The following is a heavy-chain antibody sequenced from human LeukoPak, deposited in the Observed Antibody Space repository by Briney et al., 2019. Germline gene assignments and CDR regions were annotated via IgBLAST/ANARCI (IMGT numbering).Heavy chain of an antibody. D-gene: IGHD1-26*01. CDR3: ARGSAWSHYDN. V-gene: IGHV1-8*01. CDR2: MSTNSGSS. J-gene: IGHJ4*02. CDR1: GYIFTYYD. Sequence: GASVKVSCKTSGYIFTYYDIHWVRQATGQGLEWMGWMSTNSGSSGYAQKFQGRITMTRSTSTRTAYMKMITLTFDDTAVYYCARGSAWSHYDNGGQGTLVTVSP.